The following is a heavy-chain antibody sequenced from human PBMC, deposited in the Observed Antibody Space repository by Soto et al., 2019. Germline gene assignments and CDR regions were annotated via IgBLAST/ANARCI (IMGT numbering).Heavy chain of an antibody. CDR1: GYTFTGYY. D-gene: IGHD1-26*01. CDR2: ISPDSGDT. J-gene: IGHJ3*02. Sequence: QVQLVQSGAEVKKPGASVKVSCKASGYTFTGYYIHWVRQAPGQGPEWMGWISPDSGDTNSAQKFQGRVSLTRDTSVSTAYMDLSRLRSDDTAIYYCARKMYTYSFKGALDIWGQGTQVTVSS. V-gene: IGHV1-2*02. CDR3: ARKMYTYSFKGALDI.